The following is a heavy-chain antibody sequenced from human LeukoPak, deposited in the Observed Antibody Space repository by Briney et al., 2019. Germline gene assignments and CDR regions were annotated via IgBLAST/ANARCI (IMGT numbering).Heavy chain of an antibody. Sequence: SQTLSLTCTVSGGYISSGGYYWSWSRQPPGNGLEWIGYIYHSGSTYYNPSLKSRVTISVDRSKNQFSLKLSSVTAADTAVYYCARGGLTTVNQLYFDYWGQGTLVTVSS. J-gene: IGHJ4*02. CDR1: GGYISSGGYY. CDR3: ARGGLTTVNQLYFDY. D-gene: IGHD4-17*01. V-gene: IGHV4-30-2*01. CDR2: IYHSGST.